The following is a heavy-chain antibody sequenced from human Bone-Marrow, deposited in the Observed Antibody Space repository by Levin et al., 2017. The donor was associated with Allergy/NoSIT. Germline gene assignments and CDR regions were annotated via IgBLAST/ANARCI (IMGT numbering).Heavy chain of an antibody. CDR3: ARDLVAAGTNYYYYYGMDV. D-gene: IGHD2-15*01. J-gene: IGHJ6*02. Sequence: HPGGSLRLSCAASGFTFSSYAMHWVRQAPGKGLEWVAVISYDGSNKYYADSVKGRFTISRDNSKNTLYLQMNSLRAEDTAVYYCARDLVAAGTNYYYYYGMDVWGQGTTVTVSS. V-gene: IGHV3-30-3*01. CDR2: ISYDGSNK. CDR1: GFTFSSYA.